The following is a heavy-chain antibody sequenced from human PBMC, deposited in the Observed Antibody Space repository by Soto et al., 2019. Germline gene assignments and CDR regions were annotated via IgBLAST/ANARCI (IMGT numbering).Heavy chain of an antibody. V-gene: IGHV3-48*03. CDR2: ISTSGSTI. CDR1: GFSFSGYE. D-gene: IGHD1-26*01. J-gene: IGHJ6*02. CDR3: ARDSVGFRLGWIYYGMDV. Sequence: GGSLRLSCAASGFSFSGYEMNWVRQAPGKGLEWVSYISTSGSTIYYADSVKGRFTISRDNAKNSLYLQMNSLRAEDTAVYYCARDSVGFRLGWIYYGMDVWGQGTTVTVSS.